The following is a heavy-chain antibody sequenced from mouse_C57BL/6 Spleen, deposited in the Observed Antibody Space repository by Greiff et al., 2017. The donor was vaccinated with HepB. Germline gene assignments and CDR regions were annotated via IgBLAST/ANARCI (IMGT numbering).Heavy chain of an antibody. D-gene: IGHD2-2*01. CDR2: ISYDGSN. V-gene: IGHV3-6*01. Sequence: EVQRVESGPGLVKPSQSLSLTCSVTGYSITSGYYWNWIRQFPGNKLEWMGYISYDGSNNYNPSLKNRISITRDTSKNQFFLKLNSVTTEDTATYYCARTGYDYYAMDYWGQGTSVTVSS. CDR3: ARTGYDYYAMDY. J-gene: IGHJ4*01. CDR1: GYSITSGYY.